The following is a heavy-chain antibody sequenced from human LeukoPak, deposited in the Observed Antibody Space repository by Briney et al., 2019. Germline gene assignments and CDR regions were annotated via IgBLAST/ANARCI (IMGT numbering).Heavy chain of an antibody. V-gene: IGHV3-23*01. CDR1: GFTFSSYA. D-gene: IGHD6-13*01. CDR3: AKGLRSSSLQPGMDV. J-gene: IGHJ6*02. CDR2: VSGSGGST. Sequence: PGGSLILSCVASGFTFSSYAMSWVRQAPGKGRGWVSGVSGSGGSTYYADSVKGRFTISRDKSENTLYLQMNSLRAEDTAVYYCAKGLRSSSLQPGMDVWGQGTTVTVSS.